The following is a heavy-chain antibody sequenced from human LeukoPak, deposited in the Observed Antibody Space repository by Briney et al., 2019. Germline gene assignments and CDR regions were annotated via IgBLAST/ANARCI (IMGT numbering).Heavy chain of an antibody. V-gene: IGHV5-51*01. Sequence: GGALEISWQGSGYNFNNYWIGGGRQLPGEGVGGGGIIYPGGSDNKESPSCEGQVTISADKSISTAYLQWSSLKASDTAMYYCASHGSGDIVVVPAGRLAFDIWGQGTMVTVSS. CDR3: ASHGSGDIVVVPAGRLAFDI. D-gene: IGHD2-2*01. CDR1: GYNFNNYW. CDR2: IYPGGSDN. J-gene: IGHJ3*02.